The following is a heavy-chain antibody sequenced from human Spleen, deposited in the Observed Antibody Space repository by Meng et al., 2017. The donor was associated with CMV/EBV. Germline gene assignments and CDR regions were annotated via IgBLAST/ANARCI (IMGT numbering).Heavy chain of an antibody. D-gene: IGHD2-2*01. J-gene: IGHJ4*02. CDR2: MNPNSGGT. CDR3: ARGPHYCSSSPCYILDY. CDR1: YTVTSQE. Sequence: YTVTSQEIHGVRQATGQGLEWMGWMNPNSGGTGYEEKFRGRVTMTRNTSISTASMELSSLRSDDTAVYYCARGPHYCSSSPCYILDYWGQGTLVTVSS. V-gene: IGHV1-8*01.